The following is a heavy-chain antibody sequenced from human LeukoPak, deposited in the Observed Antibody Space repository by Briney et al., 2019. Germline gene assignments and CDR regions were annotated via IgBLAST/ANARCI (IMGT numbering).Heavy chain of an antibody. Sequence: GGSLRLSCAASGFTFSSYAMSWVRQAPGKGLEWVSAISGSGGSTYYADSVKGRFTISRDSSKNTLHLQMNSLRAEDTAVYYCARESDYYFDYWGQGTLVTVSS. CDR2: ISGSGGST. J-gene: IGHJ4*02. V-gene: IGHV3-23*01. CDR3: ARESDYYFDY. CDR1: GFTFSSYA.